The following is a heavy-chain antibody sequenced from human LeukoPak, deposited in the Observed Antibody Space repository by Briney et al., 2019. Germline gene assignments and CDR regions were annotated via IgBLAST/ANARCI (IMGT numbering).Heavy chain of an antibody. J-gene: IGHJ4*02. CDR1: GFTFSDYY. Sequence: PGGSLRLSCAASGFTFSDYYMSWIRQAPGKGLEWVAHTNARGSDKYYLDSVKGRLTISRDNVKSSQYLQMNSLRVEDTAVYYCAIWAAHINSSGRGTLVTVSS. D-gene: IGHD3-10*01. CDR3: AIWAAHINS. V-gene: IGHV3-7*01. CDR2: TNARGSDK.